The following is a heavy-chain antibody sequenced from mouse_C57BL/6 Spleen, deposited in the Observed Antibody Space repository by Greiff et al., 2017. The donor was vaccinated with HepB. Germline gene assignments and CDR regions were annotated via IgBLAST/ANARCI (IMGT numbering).Heavy chain of an antibody. CDR3: ARRSYYAMDY. CDR2: ISYDGSN. J-gene: IGHJ4*01. Sequence: EVQLQESGPGLVKPSQSLSLTCSVTGYSITSGYYWNWLRQFPGNKLEWMGYISYDGSNNSNPSLKNRISITRDTSKNQFFLKLNSVTTEDTATYYGARRSYYAMDYWGQGTSVTVSS. CDR1: GYSITSGYY. V-gene: IGHV3-6*01. D-gene: IGHD1-1*01.